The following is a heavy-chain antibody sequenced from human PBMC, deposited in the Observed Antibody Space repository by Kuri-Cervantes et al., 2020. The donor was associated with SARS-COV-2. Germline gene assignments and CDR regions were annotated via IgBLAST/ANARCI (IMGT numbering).Heavy chain of an antibody. CDR3: VRDVGYGGSSELDITYFDC. CDR1: RDTFTTFG. J-gene: IGHJ4*02. CDR2: IIPFFGTP. V-gene: IGHV1-69*13. Sequence: SVKVSCKASRDTFTTFGFSWVRQAPGQGLEWMGGIIPFFGTPNYAQRFEGRVTITADQSTRTVYMEITSLTLEDTAVYFCVRDVGYGGSSELDITYFDCWGQGTLVTVSS. D-gene: IGHD4-23*01.